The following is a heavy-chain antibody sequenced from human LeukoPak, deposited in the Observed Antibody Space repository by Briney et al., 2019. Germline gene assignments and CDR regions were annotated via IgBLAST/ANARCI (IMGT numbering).Heavy chain of an antibody. CDR1: GYSISSGYY. D-gene: IGHD3-22*01. Sequence: SETLSLTCTVSGYSISSGYYWGWIRQPPGKGLEWIGSIYHSGSTYYNPSLKSRVTISVDTSKNQFSLKLSSVTAADTAVYYCARYVYYDSSGYYCRNYFDYWGQGTLVTVSS. V-gene: IGHV4-38-2*02. CDR2: IYHSGST. CDR3: ARYVYYDSSGYYCRNYFDY. J-gene: IGHJ4*02.